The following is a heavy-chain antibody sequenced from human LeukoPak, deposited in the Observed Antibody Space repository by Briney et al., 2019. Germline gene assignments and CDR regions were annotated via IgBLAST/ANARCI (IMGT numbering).Heavy chain of an antibody. Sequence: QPGGSLRLSCTASGFTFGDYAMSWVRQAPGKGLEWVGFIRSKAYGGTTEYAASVKGRFTISRDDSKSIAYLQMNSLKTEDTAVYYCTRGIVVPAAILWYFDYWGQGTLVTVSS. CDR1: GFTFGDYA. D-gene: IGHD2-2*02. V-gene: IGHV3-49*04. J-gene: IGHJ4*02. CDR2: IRSKAYGGTT. CDR3: TRGIVVPAAILWYFDY.